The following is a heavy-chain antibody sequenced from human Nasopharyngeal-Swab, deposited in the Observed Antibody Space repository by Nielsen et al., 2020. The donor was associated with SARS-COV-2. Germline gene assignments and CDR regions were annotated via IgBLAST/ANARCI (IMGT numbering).Heavy chain of an antibody. CDR3: ARDVQRGFDS. V-gene: IGHV3-48*03. CDR2: IGISGSPK. J-gene: IGHJ4*02. CDR1: GFTFTNYE. D-gene: IGHD3-10*01. Sequence: GESLKISCAVSGFTFTNYEIHWVRQAPGKGLEWVSYIGISGSPKYYADSVKGRFTISRDNAKNSLSLQMNSLRAEDTAVYYCARDVQRGFDSWGPGTLVTVSS.